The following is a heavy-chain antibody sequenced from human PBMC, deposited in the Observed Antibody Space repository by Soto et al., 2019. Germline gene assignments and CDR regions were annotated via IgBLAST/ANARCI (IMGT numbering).Heavy chain of an antibody. J-gene: IGHJ4*02. D-gene: IGHD6-19*01. CDR1: SASIISEQR. CDR2: IHHSGST. Sequence: QMQLQESGPGLVKPSETLSLTCAVSSASIISEQRWSWVRQPPGKGLEWIGEIHHSGSTNNNPSLSSRVTLSLDKSNHPFSLNLNSVTAADTAVYYCASRFGWYPIDQWGQGTLVIFSS. V-gene: IGHV4-4*02. CDR3: ASRFGWYPIDQ.